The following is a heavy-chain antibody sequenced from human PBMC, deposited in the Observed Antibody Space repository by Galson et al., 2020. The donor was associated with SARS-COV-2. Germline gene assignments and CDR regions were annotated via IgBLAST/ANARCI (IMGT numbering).Heavy chain of an antibody. CDR3: ARSYYDILGRGSIDFDY. V-gene: IGHV2-70*11. CDR1: GFSLSTSGMC. J-gene: IGHJ4*02. D-gene: IGHD3-9*01. Sequence: SGPTLVKPTQPLTLTCTFSGFSLSTSGMCVSWIRQPPGKALEWLARIDWDDDKYYSTSLKTRLTISKDTSKNQVVLTMTNMDPVDTATYYCARSYYDILGRGSIDFDYWGQGTLVTVSS. CDR2: IDWDDDK.